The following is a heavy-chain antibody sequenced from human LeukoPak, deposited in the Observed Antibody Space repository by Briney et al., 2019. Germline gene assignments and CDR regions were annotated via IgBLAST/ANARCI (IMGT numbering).Heavy chain of an antibody. D-gene: IGHD2-2*01. Sequence: GGSLRLSCAASGLTFSSYAMSWVRKAPGRGLEWVSAISGSVGTTYYADSVKGRFTISRDNSKNTLYLQMNSLRAEDTAVYYCAKDAGGYCSSTSCYGGSYYFDYWGQGTLVTVSS. V-gene: IGHV3-23*01. CDR1: GLTFSSYA. J-gene: IGHJ4*02. CDR2: ISGSVGTT. CDR3: AKDAGGYCSSTSCYGGSYYFDY.